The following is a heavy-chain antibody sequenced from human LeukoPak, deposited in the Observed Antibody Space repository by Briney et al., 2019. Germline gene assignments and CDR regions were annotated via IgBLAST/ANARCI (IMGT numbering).Heavy chain of an antibody. J-gene: IGHJ4*02. D-gene: IGHD3-16*01. Sequence: GGSLRISCAASGFTISNYYMTWVRQAPGKGLEWVSIIYSDGRTYYADSVKGRFNVSRDNSKNTLYLQMNSLRAADTAVYYCARDTGGFDYWGQGTLVTVSS. CDR1: GFTISNYY. V-gene: IGHV3-53*01. CDR2: IYSDGRT. CDR3: ARDTGGFDY.